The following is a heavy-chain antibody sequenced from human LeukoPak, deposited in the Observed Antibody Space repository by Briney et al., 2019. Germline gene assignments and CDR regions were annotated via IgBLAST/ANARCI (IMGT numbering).Heavy chain of an antibody. Sequence: PGGSLRLSCAPPRFTFSSYAMSWVRQAPAKGLERVSPISGSGGSTYYAHSPKGPFTISRDTSKTTLYLPMNSLRAEDTAVYYCAKHPTHCSSTRCYTAPRDYYHMDVWGKGTTVTVSS. CDR2: ISGSGGST. CDR3: AKHPTHCSSTRCYTAPRDYYHMDV. CDR1: RFTFSSYA. V-gene: IGHV3-23*01. D-gene: IGHD2-2*02. J-gene: IGHJ6*03.